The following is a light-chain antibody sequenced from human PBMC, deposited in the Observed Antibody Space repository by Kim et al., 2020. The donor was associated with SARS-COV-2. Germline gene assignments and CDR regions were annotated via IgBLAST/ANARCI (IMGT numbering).Light chain of an antibody. V-gene: IGLV1-51*01. Sequence: QSVLTQPPSMSAAPGQKVTISCSGSSSNIGNNYVSWYQQLPGTAPKLLIYDDNKRPSGIPGRFSGSKSGTSATLGITGLQTGDEADYYCGTWDSSLSAGVFGGGTQLTVL. CDR2: DDN. CDR1: SSNIGNNY. J-gene: IGLJ3*02. CDR3: GTWDSSLSAGV.